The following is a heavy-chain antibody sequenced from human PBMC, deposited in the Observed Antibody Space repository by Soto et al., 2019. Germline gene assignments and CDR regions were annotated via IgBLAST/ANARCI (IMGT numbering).Heavy chain of an antibody. CDR1: GGSFSGYY. Sequence: PSETLSLTCAVYGGSFSGYYWSWIRKPPGKGLEWIGEINHSGSTNYNPSLKSRVTISVDTSKNQFSLKLSSVTAADTAVYYCARVGYYYYYGMDVWGQGTTVTVSS. CDR2: INHSGST. D-gene: IGHD1-26*01. V-gene: IGHV4-34*01. CDR3: ARVGYYYYYGMDV. J-gene: IGHJ6*02.